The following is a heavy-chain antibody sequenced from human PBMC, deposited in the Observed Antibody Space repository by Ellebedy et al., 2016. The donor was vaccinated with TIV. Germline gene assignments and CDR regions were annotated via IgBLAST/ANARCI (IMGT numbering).Heavy chain of an antibody. D-gene: IGHD4-23*01. CDR2: ISSSSSYI. J-gene: IGHJ5*02. V-gene: IGHV3-21*01. CDR1: GFTFSSYS. Sequence: GGSLRLSXAASGFTFSSYSMNWVRQAPGKGLEWVSSISSSSSYIYYADSVEGRFTISRDNAKNSLYLQMNSLRAEDTAVYYCAREPTTVALNWFDPWGQGTLVTVSS. CDR3: AREPTTVALNWFDP.